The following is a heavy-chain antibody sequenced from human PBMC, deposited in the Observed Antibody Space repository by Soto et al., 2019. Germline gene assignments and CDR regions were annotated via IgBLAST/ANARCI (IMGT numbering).Heavy chain of an antibody. CDR3: AVQQLELKSPRDY. Sequence: QVQLVQSGAEVKKPGSSVKISCKASGGTFSSYTISWVRQAPGQGLEWMGRIIPILGIANYAQKFQGRVTITADKSTSTAYMELSSLRSEDTAVYYCAVQQLELKSPRDYWGQGTLVTVSS. D-gene: IGHD6-6*01. CDR1: GGTFSSYT. J-gene: IGHJ4*02. V-gene: IGHV1-69*02. CDR2: IIPILGIA.